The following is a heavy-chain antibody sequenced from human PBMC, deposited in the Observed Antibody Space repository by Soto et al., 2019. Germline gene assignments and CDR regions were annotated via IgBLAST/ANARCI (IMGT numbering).Heavy chain of an antibody. Sequence: GGSLRLSCAASGFTFSSYGMHWVRQAPGKGLEWVAVIWYDGSNKYYADSVKGRFTISRDNSKNMLYLQMNSLRAEDTAVYYCARDPAKSYGDYVRSYYYGMDVWGQGTTVTVSS. CDR3: ARDPAKSYGDYVRSYYYGMDV. CDR2: IWYDGSNK. J-gene: IGHJ6*02. CDR1: GFTFSSYG. D-gene: IGHD4-17*01. V-gene: IGHV3-33*01.